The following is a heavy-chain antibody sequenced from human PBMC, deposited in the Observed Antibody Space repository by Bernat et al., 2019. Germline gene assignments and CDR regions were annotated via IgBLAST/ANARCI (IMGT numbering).Heavy chain of an antibody. CDR1: GFTFSNAW. D-gene: IGHD3-3*01. Sequence: EVQLVESGGGLVKPGGSLRLSCAASGFTFSNAWMSWVRQAPGKGLEWVGRIKSKTDGGTTDYAAPVKGRFTISRDDSKNTLYLQMNSLKTEDTAVYYCTTVPCGVVIKYYYYMDVWGKGTTVTVSS. J-gene: IGHJ6*03. CDR2: IKSKTDGGTT. CDR3: TTVPCGVVIKYYYYMDV. V-gene: IGHV3-15*01.